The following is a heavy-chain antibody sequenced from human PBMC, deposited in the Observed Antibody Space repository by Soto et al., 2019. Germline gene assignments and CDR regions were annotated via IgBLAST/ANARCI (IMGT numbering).Heavy chain of an antibody. CDR3: ARETHSWWRSDW. CDR2: IYSDGST. CDR1: GFSVSDNY. J-gene: IGHJ4*02. Sequence: EAQLVESGGGLVQAGGSLRLSCAPSGFSVSDNYMSWVRQAPGKGLEWVSVIYSDGSTYHADSVKGRFIASSDNSHNRIYLQMNNLRVEDTAVYYCARETHSWWRSDWWGQGTLVTVAS. V-gene: IGHV3-66*01. D-gene: IGHD2-15*01.